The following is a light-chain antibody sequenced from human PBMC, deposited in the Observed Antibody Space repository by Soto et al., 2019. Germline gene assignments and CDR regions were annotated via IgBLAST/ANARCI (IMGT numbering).Light chain of an antibody. J-gene: IGKJ2*01. V-gene: IGKV3-20*01. CDR3: QQYDTSPFS. Sequence: EIVLTQSPGTLSLSPGGRATLFCRASQSLSTRYLVWYQQRSGQAPRLLISGASSRAAGIPDRFSGSGSGTDFTLTISSLEPKDFAVYYCQQYDTSPFSFGQGTKVEI. CDR2: GAS. CDR1: QSLSTRY.